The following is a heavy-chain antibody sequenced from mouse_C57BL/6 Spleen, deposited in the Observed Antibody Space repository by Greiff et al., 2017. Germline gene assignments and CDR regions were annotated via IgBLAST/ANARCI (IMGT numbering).Heavy chain of an antibody. Sequence: EVNVVESGGGLVKPGGSLKLSCAASGFTFSSYAMSWVRQTPEKRLEWVATISDGGSYTYYPDNVKGRFTISRDNAKNNLYLQMSHLKSEDTAMYYCARDKGTGYGSRGYYFDYWGQGTTLTVSS. CDR2: ISDGGSYT. D-gene: IGHD1-1*01. J-gene: IGHJ2*01. CDR1: GFTFSSYA. CDR3: ARDKGTGYGSRGYYFDY. V-gene: IGHV5-4*01.